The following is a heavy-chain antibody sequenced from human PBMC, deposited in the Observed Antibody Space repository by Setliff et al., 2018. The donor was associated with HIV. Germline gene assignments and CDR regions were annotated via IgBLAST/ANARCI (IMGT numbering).Heavy chain of an antibody. Sequence: SVKVSCKASGGTFSSYAISWVRQAPGQGLEWMGGIIPIFGTANYAQKFQGRVTITADESTSTAYMELSSLKTEDTAVYYCTTDRVAFGGVIAPFDYWGQGTLVTVSS. CDR1: GGTFSSYA. CDR3: TTDRVAFGGVIAPFDY. V-gene: IGHV1-69*13. J-gene: IGHJ4*02. CDR2: IIPIFGTA. D-gene: IGHD3-16*02.